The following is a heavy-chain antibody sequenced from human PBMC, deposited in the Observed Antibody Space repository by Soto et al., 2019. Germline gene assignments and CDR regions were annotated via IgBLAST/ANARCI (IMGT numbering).Heavy chain of an antibody. CDR1: GGTFSSYT. CDR3: ARDGGIAVADLSGY. Sequence: QVQLVQSGAEVKKPGSSVKVSCKASGGTFSSYTISWVRQAPGQGLEWMGRITPSLGIANYAQKFQARVTITADKSTSTAYMELSSLRSEDTAVYYWARDGGIAVADLSGYWGQGTLVTVSS. D-gene: IGHD6-19*01. CDR2: ITPSLGIA. J-gene: IGHJ4*02. V-gene: IGHV1-69*08.